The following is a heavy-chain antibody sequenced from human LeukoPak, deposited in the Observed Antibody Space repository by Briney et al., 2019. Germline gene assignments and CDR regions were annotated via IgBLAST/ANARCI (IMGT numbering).Heavy chain of an antibody. J-gene: IGHJ4*02. V-gene: IGHV4-39*02. CDR2: IYYSGST. Sequence: NPSETLSLTCTVSGGSFSNSSYYWGWIRQPPGKGLEWIGSIYYSGSTYYNPSLKSRVTISVDSSKNHFSLRLSSVTAADTAVYYCASHGSIAAGGFDYWGQGTLVTVSS. CDR1: GGSFSNSSYY. D-gene: IGHD6-13*01. CDR3: ASHGSIAAGGFDY.